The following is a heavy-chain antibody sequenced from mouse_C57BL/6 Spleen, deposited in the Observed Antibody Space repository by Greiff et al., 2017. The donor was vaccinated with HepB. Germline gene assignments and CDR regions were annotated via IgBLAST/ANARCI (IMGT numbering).Heavy chain of an antibody. V-gene: IGHV1-53*01. CDR1: GYTFTSYW. CDR2: INPSNGGT. CDR3: ARSDYYGSSYDY. J-gene: IGHJ2*01. Sequence: VKLQQPGTELVKPGASVKLSCKASGYTFTSYWMLWVKQRPGQGLEWIGNINPSNGGTNYNEKFKSKATLTVDKSSSTAYMQLSSLTSEDSAVYYCARSDYYGSSYDYWGQGTTLTVSS. D-gene: IGHD1-1*01.